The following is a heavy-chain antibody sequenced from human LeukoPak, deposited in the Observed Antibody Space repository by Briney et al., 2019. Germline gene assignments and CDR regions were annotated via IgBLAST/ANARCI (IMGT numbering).Heavy chain of an antibody. CDR1: GGSISSSSYY. CDR2: IYYSGST. V-gene: IGHV4-39*01. Sequence: SETLSLTCTVSGGSISSSSYYWSWIRQPPGKGLEWIGSIYYSGSTYYNPSLKSRVTISVDTSKNQFSLKLSSVTAADTAVYYCASEGIEQQLQRSDYWGQGTLVTVSS. D-gene: IGHD6-13*01. J-gene: IGHJ4*02. CDR3: ASEGIEQQLQRSDY.